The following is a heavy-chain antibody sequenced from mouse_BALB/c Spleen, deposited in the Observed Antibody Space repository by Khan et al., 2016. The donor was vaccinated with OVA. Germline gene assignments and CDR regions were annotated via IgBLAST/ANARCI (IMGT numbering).Heavy chain of an antibody. CDR3: ARRGREDRFLY. CDR2: ISTYYGDA. J-gene: IGHJ3*01. Sequence: QVQLQQSGAELVRPGVSVKISCKGSGYTFTDFTMHWVKQSHAMSLEWIGVISTYYGDADYSQKFKGKATMTVDKSSNTAYMDLARLTSEDSAIYYLARRGREDRFLYWGQGTLVTVSA. V-gene: IGHV1S137*01. CDR1: GYTFTDFT. D-gene: IGHD3-2*01.